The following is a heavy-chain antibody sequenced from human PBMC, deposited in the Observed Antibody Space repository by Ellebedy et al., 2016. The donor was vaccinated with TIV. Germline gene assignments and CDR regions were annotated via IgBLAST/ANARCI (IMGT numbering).Heavy chain of an antibody. Sequence: MPGGSLRLSCTVSGGSISSRSYYWGWIRQPPGKGLEWIGSIYYSGSTYYNPSLKSRVTISVDTSKNQFSLKLSSVTAADTAVYYCARHPDSSNWYMVWWFDAWGQGTLVTVSS. CDR1: GGSISSRSYY. D-gene: IGHD6-13*01. CDR2: IYYSGST. J-gene: IGHJ5*02. V-gene: IGHV4-39*01. CDR3: ARHPDSSNWYMVWWFDA.